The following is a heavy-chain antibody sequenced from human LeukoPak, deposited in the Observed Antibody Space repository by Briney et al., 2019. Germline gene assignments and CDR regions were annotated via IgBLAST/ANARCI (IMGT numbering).Heavy chain of an antibody. V-gene: IGHV4-59*13. CDR1: NGSISTYY. D-gene: IGHD3-9*01. J-gene: IGHJ4*02. Sequence: PSETLSLTCTVSNGSISTYYWSWIRQPPAQGQGRVGYIYYSGTTNRNPSLTSRVTMSLDTSKNQFSLKLSSVTAADTAVYYCARGGRYFDWLVYFDYWGQGTLVTVSS. CDR3: ARGGRYFDWLVYFDY. CDR2: IYYSGTT.